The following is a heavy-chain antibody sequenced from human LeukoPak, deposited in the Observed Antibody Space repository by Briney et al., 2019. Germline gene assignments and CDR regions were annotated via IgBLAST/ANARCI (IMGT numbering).Heavy chain of an antibody. CDR1: GGSLSSNSYY. CDR2: IYTSGST. V-gene: IGHV4-61*02. D-gene: IGHD2/OR15-2a*01. J-gene: IGHJ6*03. CDR3: ARDVISGYYYYMDV. Sequence: PSETLSLTCTVSGGSLSSNSYYWSWIRQPAGKGLEWIGRIYTSGSTSYNPSLKSRVTISVDTSKNQFSLKLTSVTAADTAVYYCARDVISGYYYYMDVWGKGTTVTVSS.